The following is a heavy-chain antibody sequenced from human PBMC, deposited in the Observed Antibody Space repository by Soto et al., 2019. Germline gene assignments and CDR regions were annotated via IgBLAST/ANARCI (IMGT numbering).Heavy chain of an antibody. CDR2: ISTGNGNT. CDR3: ARENIVSRMGASDI. V-gene: IGHV1-3*04. D-gene: IGHD5-12*01. CDR1: GYTFTYYA. J-gene: IGHJ3*02. Sequence: QAQLVQSGAEVKKPGASVNVSCKASGYTFTYYAIYWVRQAPGQRLEWMGWISTGNGNTKYSQKFQGRVTINRDTSASTVYIELSSLRSDDTAVYYCARENIVSRMGASDIWGQGTVVTVSS.